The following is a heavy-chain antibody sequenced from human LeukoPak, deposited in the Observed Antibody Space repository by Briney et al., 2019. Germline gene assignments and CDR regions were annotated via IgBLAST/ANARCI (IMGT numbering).Heavy chain of an antibody. CDR3: ARVQRITMVRGVISPPYYYGMDV. J-gene: IGHJ6*02. Sequence: GGSLRLSCAASGFTFSSYWMSWVRQAPGKGLEWVANIKQDGSEKYYVDSVKGRFTISRDNAKNSLYLQMNSLRAEDMAVYYCARVQRITMVRGVISPPYYYGMDVWGQGTTVTVSS. CDR2: IKQDGSEK. D-gene: IGHD3-10*01. V-gene: IGHV3-7*01. CDR1: GFTFSSYW.